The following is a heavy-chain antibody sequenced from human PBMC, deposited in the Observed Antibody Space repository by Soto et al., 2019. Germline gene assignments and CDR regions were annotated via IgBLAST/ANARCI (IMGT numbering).Heavy chain of an antibody. CDR2: ISYDGNNK. CDR3: GRCSSTSCHLGSDF. J-gene: IGHJ4*02. Sequence: QVQLVESGGGVVQPGRSLRLSCAASGFTFSSYAMNWVRQAPGKGLEWVALISYDGNNKYYADSVKGRFTISRDSSKNRLYLQMNILRNADTAFYYCGRCSSTSCHLGSDFWGQGTLVTVSS. CDR1: GFTFSSYA. V-gene: IGHV3-30-3*01. D-gene: IGHD2-2*01.